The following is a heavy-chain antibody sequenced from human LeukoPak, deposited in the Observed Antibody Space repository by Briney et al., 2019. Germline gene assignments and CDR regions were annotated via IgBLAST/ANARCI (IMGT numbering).Heavy chain of an antibody. J-gene: IGHJ4*02. Sequence: PSETLSLTCTVSGGLISTYYWSWIRQPPGKGLEWIGYIYYSGSTNYNPSLKSRVTISVDTSKNQFSLKLSSVTAADTAVYYCARVGPDSGYDPYYFDYWGQGTLVTVSS. CDR2: IYYSGST. D-gene: IGHD5-12*01. CDR1: GGLISTYY. CDR3: ARVGPDSGYDPYYFDY. V-gene: IGHV4-59*01.